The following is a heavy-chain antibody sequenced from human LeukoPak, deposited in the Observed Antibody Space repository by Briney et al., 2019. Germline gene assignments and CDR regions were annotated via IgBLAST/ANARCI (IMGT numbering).Heavy chain of an antibody. V-gene: IGHV3-23*01. CDR3: AREETPMVHDY. Sequence: GGSLRLSCAASRFTFSSYGTSWVRQAPGKGLEWVSAISGSGGTTYYADSVKGRFTISRDNAKNSLYLQMNSLRAEDTAVYYCAREETPMVHDYWGQGTLVTVSS. CDR1: RFTFSSYG. D-gene: IGHD5-18*01. CDR2: ISGSGGTT. J-gene: IGHJ4*02.